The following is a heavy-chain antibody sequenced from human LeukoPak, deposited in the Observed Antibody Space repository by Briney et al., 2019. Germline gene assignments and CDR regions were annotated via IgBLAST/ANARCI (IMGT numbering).Heavy chain of an antibody. J-gene: IGHJ3*02. CDR2: IYYSGST. CDR3: ARERGIAAAGYDAFDI. V-gene: IGHV4-39*02. Sequence: TSETLSLTCTVSGGSISSSSYYWGWIRQPPGKGLEWIGSIYYSGSTYYSPSLKSRVTISVDTSKNQFSLKLSSVTAADTAVYYCARERGIAAAGYDAFDIWGQGTMVTVSS. CDR1: GGSISSSSYY. D-gene: IGHD6-13*01.